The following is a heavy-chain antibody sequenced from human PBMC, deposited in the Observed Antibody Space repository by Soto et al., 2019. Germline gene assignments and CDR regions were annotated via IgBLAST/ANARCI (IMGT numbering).Heavy chain of an antibody. V-gene: IGHV4-34*01. Sequence: PSETLSLTCAVYGGSFSGYYWSWIRQPPGKGLEWIGEINHSGSTNYNPSLKSRVTISVDTSKNQFSLKLSSVTAADTAVYYCARARYYVWGSYRSYYFDYWGQGTLVTVSS. CDR2: INHSGST. CDR1: GGSFSGYY. J-gene: IGHJ4*02. D-gene: IGHD3-16*02. CDR3: ARARYYVWGSYRSYYFDY.